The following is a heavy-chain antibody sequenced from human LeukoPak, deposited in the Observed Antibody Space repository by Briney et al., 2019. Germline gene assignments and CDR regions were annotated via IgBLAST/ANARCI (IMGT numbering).Heavy chain of an antibody. J-gene: IGHJ6*03. CDR2: ISGSGADT. CDR1: GFTFSSHA. D-gene: IGHD1-26*01. Sequence: GGSLRLSCAASGFTFSSHAMTWVRQAPGKGLEWVSAISGSGADTYYADSVKGRFTISRGNSKNMLYLQMNSLRAEDTALYYCAKNGGGSYQYYSYYYMDVWGKGTTVTVSS. CDR3: AKNGGGSYQYYSYYYMDV. V-gene: IGHV3-23*01.